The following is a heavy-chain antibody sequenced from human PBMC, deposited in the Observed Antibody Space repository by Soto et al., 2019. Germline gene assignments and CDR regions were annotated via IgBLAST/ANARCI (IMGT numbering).Heavy chain of an antibody. Sequence: QVQLVQSGAAVKKPGSSVKVSCKASGGTFSSYAISWVRQAPGQGLEWMGGIIPIFGTANYAQKFQGRVTITADESTSTAYMELSSLRSEDTAVYYCARDFLALQLWATYYYYGMDVWGQGTTVTVSS. D-gene: IGHD5-18*01. CDR2: IIPIFGTA. CDR3: ARDFLALQLWATYYYYGMDV. V-gene: IGHV1-69*12. CDR1: GGTFSSYA. J-gene: IGHJ6*02.